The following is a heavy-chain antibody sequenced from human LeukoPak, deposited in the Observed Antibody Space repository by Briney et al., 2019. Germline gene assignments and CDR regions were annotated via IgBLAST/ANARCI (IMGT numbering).Heavy chain of an antibody. CDR2: IYTSGST. Sequence: SETLSLTCTVSGGSISSSSYYWGWIRQPPGKGLEWIGRIYTSGSTNYNPSLKSRVTISIDTSKNQFSLKLTSVTAADTAVYYCATIIAARWRSYLDYWGQGTLVTVSS. CDR3: ATIIAARWRSYLDY. D-gene: IGHD6-6*01. J-gene: IGHJ4*02. CDR1: GGSISSSSYY. V-gene: IGHV4-39*01.